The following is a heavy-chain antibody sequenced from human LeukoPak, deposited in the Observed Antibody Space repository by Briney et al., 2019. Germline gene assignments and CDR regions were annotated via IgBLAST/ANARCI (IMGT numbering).Heavy chain of an antibody. Sequence: SETLSLTCTVSGGSINSYYWSWIRQPPGKGLEWIGYVYYSGSTNYNPSLKSRVTISVDTSKNQFSLRLSSVTAADTAVYYCARAGGYNSPLNYWGQGTLVTVSS. CDR1: GGSINSYY. J-gene: IGHJ4*02. CDR3: ARAGGYNSPLNY. V-gene: IGHV4-59*01. CDR2: VYYSGST. D-gene: IGHD5-24*01.